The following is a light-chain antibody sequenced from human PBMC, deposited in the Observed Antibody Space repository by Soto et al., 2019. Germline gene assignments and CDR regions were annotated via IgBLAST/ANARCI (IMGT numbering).Light chain of an antibody. CDR3: LVSYSGSRV. Sequence: QAVVTQEPSLTVSPGGIVTLTCGSSTGAVTSGHYPYWFHQKPGQAPRTLIYDTSNTHSWTPGLFSGAPLGGKAGLTLLRAHRDDEAEYYCLVSYSGSRVFXTGTKVTVL. CDR1: TGAVTSGHY. CDR2: DTS. J-gene: IGLJ1*01. V-gene: IGLV7-46*02.